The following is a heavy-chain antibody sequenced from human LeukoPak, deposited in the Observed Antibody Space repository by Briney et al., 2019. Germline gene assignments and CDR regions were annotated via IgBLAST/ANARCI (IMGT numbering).Heavy chain of an antibody. CDR2: INPNSGGT. J-gene: IGHJ4*02. CDR3: ARDWDSSSWGALDY. D-gene: IGHD6-13*01. CDR1: GYTFTGYY. Sequence: ASVKVSCKASGYTFTGYYMHWVRQAPGQGLEWMGWINPNSGGTNYAKKFQGRGTMTRDTSISTAYMELSRLRSDDTAVYYCARDWDSSSWGALDYWGQGTLVTVSS. V-gene: IGHV1-2*02.